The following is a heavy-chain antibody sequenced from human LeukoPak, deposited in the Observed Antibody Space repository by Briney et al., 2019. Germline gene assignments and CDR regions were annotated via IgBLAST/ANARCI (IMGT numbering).Heavy chain of an antibody. CDR2: ISGAGSP. V-gene: IGHV3-23*01. Sequence: GGSLRLSCAASGFTLSSYSISWVRQAPGKGLEWVSLISGAGSPYYADSVKGRFTISRDNFKSEVYLQMNSLRPEDTALYYCAKEPRHCGADCFSLLDWWGQGPLVTVSS. D-gene: IGHD2-21*02. CDR3: AKEPRHCGADCFSLLDW. J-gene: IGHJ4*02. CDR1: GFTLSSYS.